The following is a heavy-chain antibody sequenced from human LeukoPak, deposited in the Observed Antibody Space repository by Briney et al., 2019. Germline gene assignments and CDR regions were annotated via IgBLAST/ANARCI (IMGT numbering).Heavy chain of an antibody. CDR3: ARVLHKRNYDSTTYYGY. D-gene: IGHD3-22*01. CDR2: ISSSSSTI. V-gene: IGHV3-11*04. J-gene: IGHJ4*02. Sequence: PGGSLRLSCAASGFTFSDYYMSWIRQAPGKGLEWVSYISSSSSTIYYADSVKGRFTISRDNAKNSLYLQMNSLRAEDTAVYYCARVLHKRNYDSTTYYGYWGQGTLVTVSS. CDR1: GFTFSDYY.